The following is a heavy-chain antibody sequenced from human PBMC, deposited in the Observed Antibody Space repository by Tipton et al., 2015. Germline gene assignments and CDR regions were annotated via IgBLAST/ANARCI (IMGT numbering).Heavy chain of an antibody. CDR2: IYSGGST. V-gene: IGHV3-53*01. CDR1: GFTVYSNY. D-gene: IGHD3-9*01. CDR3: ARATDNYDILTGDYRETWGMDV. J-gene: IGHJ6*02. Sequence: SLRLSCAASGFTVYSNYMSWVRQAPGKGLQWVSVIYSGGSTYYTDSVRGRFTISRDNSKNTLYLQMNSLRAEDTAVYYCARATDNYDILTGDYRETWGMDVWGQGTTVTVSS.